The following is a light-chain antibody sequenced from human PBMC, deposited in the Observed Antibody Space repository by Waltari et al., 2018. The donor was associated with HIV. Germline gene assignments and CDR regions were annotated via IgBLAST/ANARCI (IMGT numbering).Light chain of an antibody. V-gene: IGKV3-20*01. J-gene: IGKJ4*01. CDR2: GAS. CDR3: QQYGSSPSLT. CDR1: QSVSSSY. Sequence: EIVMTQSPASLSVFPGERATLSCRARQSVSSSYLAWYQQKPGQAPRLLIYGASSRATGIADRFSGSGSGTDFTLTISRLEPEDFAVYYCQQYGSSPSLTFGGGTKVEIK.